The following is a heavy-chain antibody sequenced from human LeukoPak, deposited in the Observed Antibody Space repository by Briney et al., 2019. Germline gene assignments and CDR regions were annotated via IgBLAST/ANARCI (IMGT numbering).Heavy chain of an antibody. D-gene: IGHD2-21*02. CDR3: ARVPPYCGGDCYFDY. CDR1: GGSFSGYY. V-gene: IGHV4-34*01. CDR2: INHSGST. J-gene: IGHJ4*02. Sequence: SETLSLTCAVYGGSFSGYYWSWIRQPPGKGLEWIGEINHSGSTNYNPSLKSRVTISVDTSKNQFSLKLNSVTAADTAVYYCARVPPYCGGDCYFDYWGQGTLVTVSS.